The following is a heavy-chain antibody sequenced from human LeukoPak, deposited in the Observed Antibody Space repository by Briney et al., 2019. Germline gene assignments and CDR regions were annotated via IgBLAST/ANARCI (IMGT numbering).Heavy chain of an antibody. CDR3: AIWQQLVRGNWFDP. D-gene: IGHD6-13*01. CDR2: INLSGGST. J-gene: IGHJ5*02. CDR1: GYTFTSYY. Sequence: ASVKVSCKASGYTFTSYYMHWVRQALGQGLEWMGIINLSGGSTSYAQKFQGRVTMTRDTSTSTVYMDLSSLRSEDTAVYYCAIWQQLVRGNWFDPWGQGTLVTVSP. V-gene: IGHV1-46*01.